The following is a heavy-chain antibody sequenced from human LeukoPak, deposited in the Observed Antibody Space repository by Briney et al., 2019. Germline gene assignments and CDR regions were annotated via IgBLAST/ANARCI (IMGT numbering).Heavy chain of an antibody. CDR1: GFTFSDYY. CDR3: AREILTGYYFDY. D-gene: IGHD3-9*01. V-gene: IGHV3-11*05. Sequence: GGSLRLSCAASGFTFSDYYMSWIRQAPGKGLEWVSYISSSSSYTNYADPVKGRFTISSDNAKNSLYLQMNSLRAEDTAVYYCAREILTGYYFDYWGQGTLVTVSS. CDR2: ISSSSSYT. J-gene: IGHJ4*02.